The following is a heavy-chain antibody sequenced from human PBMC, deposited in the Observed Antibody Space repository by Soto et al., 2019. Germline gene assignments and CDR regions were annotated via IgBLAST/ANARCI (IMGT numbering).Heavy chain of an antibody. CDR1: GFTFDTYW. CDR3: ARLSGDHSAFFSYGMDA. Sequence: PGGSLRLSCAASGFTFDTYWMNWVRQAPGKGPEWLSGINSDGTISSYADSVKGRFTISRDNARNTLSLQMNSLRADDTAVYYCARLSGDHSAFFSYGMDASCQGTTVTVS. J-gene: IGHJ6*02. CDR2: INSDGTIS. D-gene: IGHD2-21*01. V-gene: IGHV3-74*01.